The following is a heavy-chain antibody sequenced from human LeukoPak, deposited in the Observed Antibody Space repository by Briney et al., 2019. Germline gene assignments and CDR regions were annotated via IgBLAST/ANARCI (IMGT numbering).Heavy chain of an antibody. J-gene: IGHJ6*03. CDR3: ARRSSTPSYYYYMDV. V-gene: IGHV4-4*09. Sequence: SEALSLTCTVSGGSISSYYWSWIRQPPGKGLEWIGYIYTSGSTNYNPSLKSRVTKSVDTSKNQFSLKLSSVTAADTAVYYCARRSSTPSYYYYMDVWGKGTTVTVSS. D-gene: IGHD5/OR15-5a*01. CDR1: GGSISSYY. CDR2: IYTSGST.